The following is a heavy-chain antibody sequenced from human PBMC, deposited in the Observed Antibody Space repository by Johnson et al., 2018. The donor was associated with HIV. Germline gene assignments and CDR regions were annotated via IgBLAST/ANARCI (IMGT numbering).Heavy chain of an antibody. Sequence: VQLVESGGGVVRPGGSLRLSCAASGFTFDDYGMTWVRQAPGKGLEWVANINIDGSERYYVDSVKGRFTISRDNVKNSVFLLMNSLTVEDTAVYYCARAHLIFPKNPFDIWGQGTMVTVSS. D-gene: IGHD3-3*02. CDR1: GFTFDDYG. CDR3: ARAHLIFPKNPFDI. V-gene: IGHV3-7*01. J-gene: IGHJ3*02. CDR2: INIDGSER.